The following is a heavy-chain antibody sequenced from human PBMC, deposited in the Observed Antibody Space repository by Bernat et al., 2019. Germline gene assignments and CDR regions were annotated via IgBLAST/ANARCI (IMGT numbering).Heavy chain of an antibody. J-gene: IGHJ4*02. CDR1: GFTFNNYG. CDR3: VRDSSDYSPMDY. Sequence: QVQLVESGGGVVQPGRSLRLSCAASGFTFNNYGIHWVRQAPGKGLEWVAVVWYDGSNKYYADSVRGRFTISRDNTKTTVDLQMNSLRAEDTVVYFCVRDSSDYSPMDYWGQGTTVTVSS. CDR2: VWYDGSNK. D-gene: IGHD4-4*01. V-gene: IGHV3-33*01.